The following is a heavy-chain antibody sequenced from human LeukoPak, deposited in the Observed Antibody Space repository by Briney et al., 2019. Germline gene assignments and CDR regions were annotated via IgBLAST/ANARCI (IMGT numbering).Heavy chain of an antibody. J-gene: IGHJ4*02. CDR3: AGVQSVFVADQWVEGFLDY. D-gene: IGHD1-26*01. CDR2: IHASGST. CDR1: SSSFNFYY. V-gene: IGHV4-4*07. Sequence: SETLSLTCIVSSSSFNFYYWSWTRQPAGKGLEWIGRIHASGSTSYNPSLKSRLTMSIDTATTQFSLKLTSVTAADTAVYYCAGVQSVFVADQWVEGFLDYWGRGALVTVSS.